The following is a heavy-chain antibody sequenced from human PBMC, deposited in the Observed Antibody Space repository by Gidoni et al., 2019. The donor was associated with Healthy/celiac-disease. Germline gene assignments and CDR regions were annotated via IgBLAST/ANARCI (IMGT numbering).Heavy chain of an antibody. J-gene: IGHJ4*02. CDR1: GGTFRSYA. CDR3: ARGSRARRYDSSGYYHDY. CDR2: IIPIFGTA. D-gene: IGHD3-22*01. Sequence: QVQLVQSGAEVKKPGSSVKVSCKASGGTFRSYALSWVRQAPGQGLEWMGGIIPIFGTANYAQKFQGRVTITADESTSTAYMELSSLRSEDTAVYYCARGSRARRYDSSGYYHDYWGQGTLVTVSS. V-gene: IGHV1-69*01.